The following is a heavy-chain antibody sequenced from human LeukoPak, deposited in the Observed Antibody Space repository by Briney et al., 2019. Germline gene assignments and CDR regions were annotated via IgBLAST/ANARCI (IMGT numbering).Heavy chain of an antibody. CDR1: GFTFSSYG. CDR2: IWYDGSNK. D-gene: IGHD2-21*02. CDR3: AKDALAYCGGDCYWGFDY. Sequence: QSGGSLRLSCAASGFTFSSYGMHWVRQAPGKGLEWGAVIWYDGSNKYYADSVKGRFTISRDNSKNTLYLQVNSLRAEDTAVYYCAKDALAYCGGDCYWGFDYWGQGTLVTVSS. V-gene: IGHV3-33*06. J-gene: IGHJ4*02.